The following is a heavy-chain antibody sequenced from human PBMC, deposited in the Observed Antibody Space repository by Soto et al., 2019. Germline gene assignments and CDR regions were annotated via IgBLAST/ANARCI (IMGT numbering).Heavy chain of an antibody. CDR1: GFTFSSYG. D-gene: IGHD6-19*01. V-gene: IGHV3-33*01. Sequence: QVQLVESGGGVVQPGRSLRLSCAASGFTFSSYGMHWVRQAPGKGLEWVAVIWYHGSNKYYADSVKGRFTISRDNSKNTLYLQMTSLRAEDTAVYYCARDRDPGQWLTTNSFDYWGQGPLVTVSS. CDR2: IWYHGSNK. J-gene: IGHJ4*02. CDR3: ARDRDPGQWLTTNSFDY.